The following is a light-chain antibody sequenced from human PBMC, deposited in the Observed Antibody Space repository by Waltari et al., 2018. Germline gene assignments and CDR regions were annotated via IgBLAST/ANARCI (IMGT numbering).Light chain of an antibody. V-gene: IGKV3-20*01. CDR3: QQYGSSPLT. Sequence: EIVLTQSPGTLSLSPGERATLSCRTSQSVSSSYLAWYQQKPGQAPRLLIHGASSRATGSPDRFSGSGSGTDFTLTISRLEPEDFVVYYCQQYGSSPLTFGQGTRLEIK. CDR1: QSVSSSY. J-gene: IGKJ5*01. CDR2: GAS.